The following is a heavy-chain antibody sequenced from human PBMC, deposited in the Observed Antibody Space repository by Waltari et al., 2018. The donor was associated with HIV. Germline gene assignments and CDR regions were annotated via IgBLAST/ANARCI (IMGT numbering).Heavy chain of an antibody. V-gene: IGHV3-21*04. D-gene: IGHD3-10*01. Sequence: LVESGGGVVKIGGSIRLTCEASGFELSLYSMNWVRQSPVSGLEWVSSIRRGNNEKHYLDSVRGRFVISRDNSESFVYLQMESVREEDTATYFCVRDDPGYGPIDYWGQGTPVTV. J-gene: IGHJ4*02. CDR2: IRRGNNEK. CDR3: VRDDPGYGPIDY. CDR1: GFELSLYS.